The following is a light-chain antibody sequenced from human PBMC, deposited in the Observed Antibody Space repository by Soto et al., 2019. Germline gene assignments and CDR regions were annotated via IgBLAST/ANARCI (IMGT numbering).Light chain of an antibody. CDR2: EAS. CDR1: QSSSSW. CDR3: QQYNSIRKT. J-gene: IGKJ1*01. Sequence: DIQMTQSPSTLSASVGNRVTITCRASQSSSSWLAWYQQKPGKAPKLLIYEASSLESGVPSRCSGSGSGTEFTLTISSLQPDDFATYYCQQYNSIRKTFGQGTKVDIK. V-gene: IGKV1-5*01.